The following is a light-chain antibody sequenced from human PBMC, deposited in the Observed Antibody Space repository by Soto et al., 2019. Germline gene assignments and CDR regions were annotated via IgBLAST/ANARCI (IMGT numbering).Light chain of an antibody. V-gene: IGLV1-40*01. CDR3: QSYDRSLSGWV. CDR1: SSNIGAGYD. Sequence: QPVLTQPPSVSGAPGQRVTIPCTGSSSNIGAGYDVHWYQQLPGTAPKLLIYGNNNRPSGVPDRFSGSKSGTSASLGITGLQAEDETDYYCQSYDRSLSGWVFGGGTKLTVL. J-gene: IGLJ3*02. CDR2: GNN.